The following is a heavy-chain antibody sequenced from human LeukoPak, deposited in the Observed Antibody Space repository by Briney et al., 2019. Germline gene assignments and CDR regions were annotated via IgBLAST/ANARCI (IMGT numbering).Heavy chain of an antibody. V-gene: IGHV3-15*01. D-gene: IGHD2-2*01. Sequence: GGSLRLSCAASGFTFSNAWMSWVRQAPGKGLEWVGRIKSKTDGGTTDYAAPVKGRFTISRDDSKNTLYLQMNSLKTEDTAVYYCTSGGGIVVVPAAYYYMDVWGKGTTVTVSS. J-gene: IGHJ6*03. CDR3: TSGGGIVVVPAAYYYMDV. CDR1: GFTFSNAW. CDR2: IKSKTDGGTT.